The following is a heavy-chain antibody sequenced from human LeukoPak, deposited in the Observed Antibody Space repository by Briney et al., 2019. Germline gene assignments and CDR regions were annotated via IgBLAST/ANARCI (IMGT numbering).Heavy chain of an antibody. CDR2: IYSGGST. CDR3: ARDGRYCSGGSCYGGAFDL. D-gene: IGHD2-15*01. J-gene: IGHJ3*01. CDR1: GFTVSSNY. V-gene: IGHV3-53*01. Sequence: GGSLRLSCAASGFTVSSNYMSWVRQAPGKGLEWVSDIYSGGSTYYADSVQGGFTISRYNSKNTLYLKMNSLRAEDTAVYYCARDGRYCSGGSCYGGAFDLWGQGTMVTVPS.